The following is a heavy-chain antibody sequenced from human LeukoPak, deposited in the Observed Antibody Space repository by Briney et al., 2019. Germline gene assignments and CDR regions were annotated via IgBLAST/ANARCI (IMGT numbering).Heavy chain of an antibody. Sequence: GGSLRLSCTASGFTVSSNYMSWVRQAPGKGLEWVSGIYSGGSIYYADSVKGRFTISRDNSKNTLYLQMNSLRAENTAVYYCARDLGLYPIWGQGTMVTVSS. V-gene: IGHV3-53*01. CDR1: GFTVSSNY. CDR3: ARDLGLYPI. J-gene: IGHJ3*02. D-gene: IGHD2-8*01. CDR2: IYSGGSI.